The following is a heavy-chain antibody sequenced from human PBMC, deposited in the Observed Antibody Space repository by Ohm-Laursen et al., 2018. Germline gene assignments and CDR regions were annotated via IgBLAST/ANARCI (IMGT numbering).Heavy chain of an antibody. J-gene: IGHJ6*02. CDR2: IYYSGST. D-gene: IGHD4-23*01. CDR1: GGSISDYY. CDR3: ARDKGGYSPMDI. V-gene: IGHV4-59*01. Sequence: SQTLSLTCTVSGGSISDYYWTWIRQPPGKGLEWIGYIYYSGSTNYNPSLKSRVTISVDTSKNHFSLKLSSVTVADTAVYYCARDKGGYSPMDIWGQGTTVTVSS.